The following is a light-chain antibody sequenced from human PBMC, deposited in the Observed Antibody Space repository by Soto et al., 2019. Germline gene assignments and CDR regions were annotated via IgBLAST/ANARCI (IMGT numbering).Light chain of an antibody. CDR3: QQYNNWPQT. CDR2: GAS. V-gene: IGKV3-15*01. CDR1: QTINNN. Sequence: VMTQAPATLSVSPGERATLSCRASQTINNNVAWYQLKDGQVPRLVIYGASTKATAIPARFSGSGSGTEFTLTIRSLQSEDFAEYHCQQYNNWPQTFGQGTKVEIK. J-gene: IGKJ1*01.